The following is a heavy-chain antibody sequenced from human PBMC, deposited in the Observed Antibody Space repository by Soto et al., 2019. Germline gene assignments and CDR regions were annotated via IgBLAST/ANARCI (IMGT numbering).Heavy chain of an antibody. D-gene: IGHD3-10*01. Sequence: SETLSLTCTVSGGSISSGGYYWSWIRQHPGKGLEWIGYIYYSGSTYYNPSLKSRVTISVDTSKNQFSLKLSSVTAADTAVYYCARDLAGASVWFDPWGQGTLVTVSS. CDR2: IYYSGST. J-gene: IGHJ5*01. CDR3: ARDLAGASVWFDP. CDR1: GGSISSGGYY. V-gene: IGHV4-31*03.